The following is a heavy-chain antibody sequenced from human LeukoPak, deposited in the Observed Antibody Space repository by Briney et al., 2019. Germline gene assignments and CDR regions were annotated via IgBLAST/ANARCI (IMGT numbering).Heavy chain of an antibody. D-gene: IGHD1-26*01. CDR3: ARSGSYGPNFAY. V-gene: IGHV4-59*08. Sequence: PSETLSLTCTVSGGSISRYYGSWIRQSPGKGLEWIGYIYYSVSTNYNPALKSRVTKSVDTSKNHFSLKLISVTAADTAVYYCARSGSYGPNFAYLGQGTLVTVSS. CDR1: GGSISRYY. J-gene: IGHJ4*02. CDR2: IYYSVST.